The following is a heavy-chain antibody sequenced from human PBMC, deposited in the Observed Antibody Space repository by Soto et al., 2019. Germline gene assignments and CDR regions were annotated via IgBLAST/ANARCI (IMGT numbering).Heavy chain of an antibody. D-gene: IGHD4-17*01. CDR1: GGSISSYY. Sequence: ASETLSLTCTVSGGSISSYYWSWIRQPPGKGLEWIGYIYYSGSTNYNPSLKSRVTISVDTSKNQFSLKLSSVTAADTAVYYCARETYGFNWFDPWGQGTLVTVSS. V-gene: IGHV4-59*01. CDR3: ARETYGFNWFDP. J-gene: IGHJ5*02. CDR2: IYYSGST.